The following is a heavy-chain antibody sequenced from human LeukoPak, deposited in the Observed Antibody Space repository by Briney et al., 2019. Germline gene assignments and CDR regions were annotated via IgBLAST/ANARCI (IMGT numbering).Heavy chain of an antibody. CDR1: GGSISSYY. CDR2: IYYSGST. V-gene: IGHV4-59*01. Sequence: SETLSLTCTVSGGSISSYYWSWIRQPPGKGLEWIGCIYYSGSTNYNPSLKSRVTISVDTSKNQFSLKLSSVTAADTAVYYCASSGGMGYFDYWGQGTLVTVSS. J-gene: IGHJ4*02. CDR3: ASSGGMGYFDY.